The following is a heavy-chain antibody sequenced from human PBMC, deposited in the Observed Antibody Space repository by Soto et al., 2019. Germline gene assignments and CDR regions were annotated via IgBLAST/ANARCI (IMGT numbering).Heavy chain of an antibody. CDR2: IIPIFGTA. CDR3: AMVDNYVTPTPQEV. CDR1: GGTFSSYA. V-gene: IGHV1-69*13. D-gene: IGHD3-16*01. J-gene: IGHJ6*02. Sequence: GASVKVSCKASGGTFSSYAISWVRQAPGQGLEWMGGIIPIFGTANYAQKFQGRVTITAGESTSTAYMELSSLTSDDTAVYYCAMVDNYVTPTPQEVWGQGTTVTVSS.